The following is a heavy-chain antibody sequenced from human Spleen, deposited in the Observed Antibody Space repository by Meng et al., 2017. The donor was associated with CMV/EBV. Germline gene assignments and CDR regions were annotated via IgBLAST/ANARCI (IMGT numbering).Heavy chain of an antibody. V-gene: IGHV1-69*15. CDR1: GGTFGSCA. CDR2: ISPSFRTP. Sequence: SCKPAGGTFGSCAIDWVRQAPRQELEWIKRISPSFRTPNYAQRFQGRVTVTADESTGTACMERSSLRSEDTAVYYCAGPSSPPDYWGQGTLVTVSS. CDR3: AGPSSPPDY. J-gene: IGHJ4*02. D-gene: IGHD6-13*01.